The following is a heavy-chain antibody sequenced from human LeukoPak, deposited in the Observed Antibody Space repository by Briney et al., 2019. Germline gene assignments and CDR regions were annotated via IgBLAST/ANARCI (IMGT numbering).Heavy chain of an antibody. J-gene: IGHJ4*02. CDR2: INPNSGGT. V-gene: IGHV1-2*02. Sequence: ASVKVSCKASGYTFTSYYMHWVRQAPGQGLEWVGWINPNSGGTNYAQKFQGRVTMTRDTSISTAYMELSRLRSDDTAVYYCARFASSTFFDYWGQGTLVTVSS. CDR1: GYTFTSYY. D-gene: IGHD6-13*01. CDR3: ARFASSTFFDY.